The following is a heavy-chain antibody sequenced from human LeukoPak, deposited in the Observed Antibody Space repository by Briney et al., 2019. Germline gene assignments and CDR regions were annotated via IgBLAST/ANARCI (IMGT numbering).Heavy chain of an antibody. V-gene: IGHV4-4*02. Sequence: PSETLSLTCGVSGGSITSTNWWSWVRQPPGQGLEWIGEISLSGLTNYNPSLKSRVAMALDKSKNHLSLNLTSVTAADTAVYYCSRENGAFSPFGYWGQGTLVTVPS. CDR3: SRENGAFSPFGY. CDR2: ISLSGLT. D-gene: IGHD2-8*01. CDR1: GGSITSTNW. J-gene: IGHJ4*02.